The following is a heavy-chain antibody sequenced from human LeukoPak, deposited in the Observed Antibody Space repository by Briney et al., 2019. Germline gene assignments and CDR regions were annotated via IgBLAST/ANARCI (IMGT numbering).Heavy chain of an antibody. CDR1: GYSISSVYY. CDR2: IYHSGST. CDR3: PDSSGCIYNFDD. J-gene: IGHJ4*01. Sequence: SETLSLTCAVSGYSISSVYYWGWTRQPPGNGREWIGSIYHSGSTTYNPSLKSRAPIPVDTSKNQSSLKLASVTAAPPPVYVCPDSSGCIYNFDDWGQGTLVTVSS. V-gene: IGHV4-38-2*01. D-gene: IGHD6-19*01.